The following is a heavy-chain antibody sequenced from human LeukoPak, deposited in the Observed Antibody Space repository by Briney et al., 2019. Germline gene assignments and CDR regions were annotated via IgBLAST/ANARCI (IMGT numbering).Heavy chain of an antibody. Sequence: GESLKISCEASGYSFTTYWIGWVRHKPGKGLEWIGIISPGDSDTRYTPSFQGQVTISADKSISTAYLQWNSLKASDTAMYYRARQHGSGSYYSRAIDYWGQGTLVTVSS. CDR1: GYSFTTYW. V-gene: IGHV5-51*01. J-gene: IGHJ4*02. D-gene: IGHD3-10*01. CDR2: ISPGDSDT. CDR3: ARQHGSGSYYSRAIDY.